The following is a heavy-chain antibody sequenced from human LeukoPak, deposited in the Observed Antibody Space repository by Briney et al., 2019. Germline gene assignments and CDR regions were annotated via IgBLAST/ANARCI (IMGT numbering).Heavy chain of an antibody. CDR2: IYYSGST. Sequence: SETLSPTCTVSGGSISSSSYYWGWIRQPPGKGLEWIGSIYYSGSTYYNPSLKSRVTISVDTSKNQFSLKLSSVTAADTAVYYCARPTAHYDFWSGYYKRDAFDIWGQGTMVTVSS. CDR1: GGSISSSSYY. D-gene: IGHD3-3*01. J-gene: IGHJ3*02. V-gene: IGHV4-39*01. CDR3: ARPTAHYDFWSGYYKRDAFDI.